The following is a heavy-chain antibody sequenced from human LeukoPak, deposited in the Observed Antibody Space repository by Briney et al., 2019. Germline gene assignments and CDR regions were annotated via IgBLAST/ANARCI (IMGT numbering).Heavy chain of an antibody. CDR3: ARAPRVIRYFDWLSDFDY. CDR1: GGSISSGSYY. J-gene: IGHJ4*02. CDR2: IYTSGST. V-gene: IGHV4-61*02. D-gene: IGHD3-9*01. Sequence: SETLSLTCTVSGGSISSGSYYWSWIRQPAGKGLEWIGRIYTSGSTNYNPSLKSRVTISVDTSKNQFSLKLSSVTAADTAVYYCARAPRVIRYFDWLSDFDYWGQGILVSVSS.